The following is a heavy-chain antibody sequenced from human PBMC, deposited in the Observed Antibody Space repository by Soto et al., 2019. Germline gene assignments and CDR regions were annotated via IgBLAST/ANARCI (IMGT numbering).Heavy chain of an antibody. CDR2: ISGSGGST. D-gene: IGHD1-26*01. CDR1: GFTFSSYA. CDR3: AKDLRRIVGAIRPPSWSDP. V-gene: IGHV3-23*01. Sequence: PGGSLRLSCAASGFTFSSYAMSWVREAPGNGLEWVSAISGSGGSTYYADSVKGRFTISRDNSKNTLYLQMNSLRAEDTAVYYCAKDLRRIVGAIRPPSWSDPWGQGTLVTVSS. J-gene: IGHJ5*02.